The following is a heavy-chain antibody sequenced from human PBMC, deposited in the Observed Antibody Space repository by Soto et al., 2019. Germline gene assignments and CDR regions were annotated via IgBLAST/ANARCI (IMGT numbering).Heavy chain of an antibody. CDR3: ARGDSSGWSLVDY. D-gene: IGHD3-22*01. V-gene: IGHV1-18*01. Sequence: QVHLVQSETEVKKPEASVKVSCKASGYSFTNYGISWVRQAPGQGLEWMGWISPYNGDTNYAQKLQGRVTMTTDTSTGSAYMELRSLKSEDTAVYYCARGDSSGWSLVDYWCQATVITCSS. J-gene: IGHJ4*02. CDR1: GYSFTNYG. CDR2: ISPYNGDT.